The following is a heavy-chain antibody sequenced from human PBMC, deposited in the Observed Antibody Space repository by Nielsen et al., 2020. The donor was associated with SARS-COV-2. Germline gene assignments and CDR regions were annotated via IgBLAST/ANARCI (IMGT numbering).Heavy chain of an antibody. V-gene: IGHV4-39*01. CDR2: IYYSGST. Sequence: SEILSLTCTVSGGSISSSSYYWGWIRQPPGKGLEWIGSIYYSGSTYYNPSLKSRVTISVDTSKNQFSLKLSSVTAADTAVYYCARQKSSYGHFDYWGQGTLVTVSS. CDR3: ARQKSSYGHFDY. D-gene: IGHD5-18*01. J-gene: IGHJ4*02. CDR1: GGSISSSSYY.